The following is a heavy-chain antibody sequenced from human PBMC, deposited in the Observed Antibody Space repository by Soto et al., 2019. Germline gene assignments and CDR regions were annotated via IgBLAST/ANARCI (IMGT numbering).Heavy chain of an antibody. CDR3: ARRNRPVVVNPLYSYYGMDV. J-gene: IGHJ6*02. D-gene: IGHD3-22*01. Sequence: QVQLVQSGAAVKKPGSSVKFSCKASGGTFSSYAISWVRQAPGQGLEWMGGIIPIFGAANYAQKFQGRVTITAHESTSTAYMERSSLRAEDPAVYYCARRNRPVVVNPLYSYYGMDVWGQGTTVTVSS. CDR2: IIPIFGAA. V-gene: IGHV1-69*12. CDR1: GGTFSSYA.